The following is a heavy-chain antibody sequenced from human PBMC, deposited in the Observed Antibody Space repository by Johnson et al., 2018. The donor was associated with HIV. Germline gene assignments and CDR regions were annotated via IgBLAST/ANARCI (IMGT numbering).Heavy chain of an antibody. J-gene: IGHJ5*01. CDR2: ISYDGSNK. V-gene: IGHV3-30*19. CDR1: GFNFSTYG. Sequence: QVQLVESGGGVVQPGRSLRLSCTASGFNFSTYGMHWVRQAPGKGLEWVAVISYDGSNKYYADSVKGRFTISRDNSKNTLYLQMNSLRVEDTAVYYCARDPLGSSWF. CDR3: ARDPLGSSWF. D-gene: IGHD6-13*01.